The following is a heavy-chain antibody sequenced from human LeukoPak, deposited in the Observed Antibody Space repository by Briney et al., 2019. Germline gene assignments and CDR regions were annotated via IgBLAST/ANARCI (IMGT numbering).Heavy chain of an antibody. CDR3: ARDRDFYYPLDY. D-gene: IGHD3-22*01. CDR1: GFTFSDYY. CDR2: ISSSGSTI. Sequence: GGSLRLSCAASGFTFSDYYMSWIRQAPGKGLEKVSYISSSGSTIYYADSVKGRFTISRDNAKNSLYLQMNSLRAEDTAVYYCARDRDFYYPLDYWGQGTLVTVSS. V-gene: IGHV3-11*01. J-gene: IGHJ4*02.